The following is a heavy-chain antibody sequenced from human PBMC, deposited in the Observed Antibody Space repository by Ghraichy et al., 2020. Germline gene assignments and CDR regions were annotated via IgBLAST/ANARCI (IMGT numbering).Heavy chain of an antibody. Sequence: SETLSLTCTVSGGSISSSSYYWGWIRQPPGKGLEWIGSIYYSGSTYYNPSLKSRVTISVDTSKNQFSLKLSSVTAADTAVYYCARASVAGRTSYYYYGMDVWGQGTTVTVSS. CDR1: GGSISSSSYY. CDR2: IYYSGST. J-gene: IGHJ6*02. V-gene: IGHV4-39*01. CDR3: ARASVAGRTSYYYYGMDV. D-gene: IGHD6-19*01.